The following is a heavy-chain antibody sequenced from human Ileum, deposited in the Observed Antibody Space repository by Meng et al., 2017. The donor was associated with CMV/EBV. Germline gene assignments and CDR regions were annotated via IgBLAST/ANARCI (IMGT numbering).Heavy chain of an antibody. Sequence: GESLKISCAASGFTFSSYEMNWVRQAPGKGPEWVSYISSSGSTIYYADSVKGRFTISRDNAKNSLYLQMNSLRAEDTAVYYCARGYCSSTSCPYYYYYGMDVWGQGTTVTVSS. CDR3: ARGYCSSTSCPYYYYYGMDV. D-gene: IGHD2-2*01. CDR1: GFTFSSYE. V-gene: IGHV3-48*03. CDR2: ISSSGSTI. J-gene: IGHJ6*02.